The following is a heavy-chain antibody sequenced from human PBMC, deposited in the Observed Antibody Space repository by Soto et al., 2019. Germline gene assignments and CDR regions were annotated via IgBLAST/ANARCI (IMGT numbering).Heavy chain of an antibody. CDR1: GDSISSYY. V-gene: IGHV4-59*01. CDR3: ALRSMAVVPEY. Sequence: QVQLQESGPGLVKPSETLSLTCAVSGDSISSYYCMWIRQPPGKGLESIGYLYYGRSANYNPSLKGRVTSSVATSTNQCSLTLSSMTAADTAVYYCALRSMAVVPEYWGQGTLVTVSS. CDR2: LYYGRSA. D-gene: IGHD3-22*01. J-gene: IGHJ4*02.